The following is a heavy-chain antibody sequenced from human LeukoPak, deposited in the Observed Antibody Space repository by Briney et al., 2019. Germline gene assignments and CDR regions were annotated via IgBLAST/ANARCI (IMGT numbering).Heavy chain of an antibody. CDR2: MNAKSGKI. CDR1: GYTFSSYD. CDR3: TRYQSGSYRFDS. D-gene: IGHD1-26*01. J-gene: IGHJ5*01. V-gene: IGHV1-8*03. Sequence: ASVKVSCKASGYTFSSYDINWVRQATGQGPEWMGWMNAKSGKIGYSQKFQGRVTISWGTSISTAYMELSSLRSEDTAIYYCTRYQSGSYRFDSWGQGTLVAVST.